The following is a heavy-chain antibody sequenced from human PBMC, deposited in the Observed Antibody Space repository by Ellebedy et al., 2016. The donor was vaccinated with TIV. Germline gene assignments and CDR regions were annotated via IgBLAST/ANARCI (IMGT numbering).Heavy chain of an antibody. CDR1: GFTFSTYA. CDR3: ARESLGAGDY. Sequence: GESLKISCAASGFTFSTYAVLWVRQAPGKGLEWVALISDDGGNKYYADSVKGRFTISGDNSKNTLYLQMSSLRPEDTAVYYCARESLGAGDYWGQGTLVTVSS. J-gene: IGHJ4*02. V-gene: IGHV3-30-3*01. D-gene: IGHD1-26*01. CDR2: ISDDGGNK.